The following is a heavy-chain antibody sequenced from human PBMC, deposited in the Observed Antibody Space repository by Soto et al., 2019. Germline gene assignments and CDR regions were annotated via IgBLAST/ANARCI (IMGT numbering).Heavy chain of an antibody. CDR1: GFTFSSYW. D-gene: IGHD3-10*01. CDR3: ARDRRFSGGYGMDV. V-gene: IGHV3-7*01. Sequence: PGGSLRLSCAASGFTFSSYWMSWVRKAPGKGLEWVANIKQDGSEKYYVDSVKGRFTISRDNAKNSLYLQMNSLRAEDTAVYYCARDRRFSGGYGMDVWGQGTTVTVSS. CDR2: IKQDGSEK. J-gene: IGHJ6*02.